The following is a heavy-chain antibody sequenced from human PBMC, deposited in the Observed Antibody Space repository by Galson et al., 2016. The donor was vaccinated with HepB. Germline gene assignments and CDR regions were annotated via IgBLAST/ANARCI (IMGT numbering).Heavy chain of an antibody. CDR1: GLAFSKTW. CDR3: TTGLEYYDRSGYWVDAFDI. Sequence: SLRLSCAASGLAFSKTWMNWVRQAPGKGLEWVGRIKSKSDGGTTDYGAPVKFRFTISRDDSTNTLYLQMNYLETEDTAVYYCTTGLEYYDRSGYWVDAFDIWGRGTMVTVS. CDR2: IKSKSDGGTT. J-gene: IGHJ3*02. D-gene: IGHD3-22*01. V-gene: IGHV3-15*07.